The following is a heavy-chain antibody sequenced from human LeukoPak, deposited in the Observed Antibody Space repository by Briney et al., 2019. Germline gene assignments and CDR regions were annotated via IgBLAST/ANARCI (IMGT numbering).Heavy chain of an antibody. Sequence: GISLRLSCAASGLPFRRYDKHGVREATGRGLVGVADIWYDGYNKYCADSVERRFTISRDNSKNTLYLQMNNQRAEDTAVYYCARDRDYYYYYGMDVWGKGTTVTVSS. V-gene: IGHV3-33*01. J-gene: IGHJ6*04. CDR3: ARDRDYYYYYGMDV. CDR1: GLPFRRYD. CDR2: IWYDGYNK.